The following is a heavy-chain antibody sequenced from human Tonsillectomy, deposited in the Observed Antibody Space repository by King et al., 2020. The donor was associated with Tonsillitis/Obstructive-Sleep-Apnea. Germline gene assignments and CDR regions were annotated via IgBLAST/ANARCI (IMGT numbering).Heavy chain of an antibody. Sequence: VQLVESGAEVKKPGASVKVSCRAPTHSFSSYDITWVRQAPGQGLEWMGWISAYNGDTNYAQNFQGRVTMTTDTTTRTAYMELRSLRSDDTAVYYCATPRRRDCSSGNCYYKWFDPWGQGTLVTVSS. J-gene: IGHJ5*02. V-gene: IGHV1-18*01. CDR1: THSFSSYD. CDR2: ISAYNGDT. CDR3: ATPRRRDCSSGNCYYKWFDP. D-gene: IGHD2-2*01.